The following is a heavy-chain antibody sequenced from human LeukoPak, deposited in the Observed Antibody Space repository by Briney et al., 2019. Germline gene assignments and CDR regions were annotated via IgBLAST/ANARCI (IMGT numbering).Heavy chain of an antibody. J-gene: IGHJ4*02. D-gene: IGHD2-15*01. Sequence: SETLSLTCTVSGGSLSSGDYYWGWIRQPPGRGLEWFGYIYYSGSTYYNPSLKSRVTISVDTSKNQFSLKLSSVTAADTAVYYCAREAHGYCSGGSCYENYFDYWGQGTLVTVSS. V-gene: IGHV4-30-4*01. CDR3: AREAHGYCSGGSCYENYFDY. CDR2: IYYSGST. CDR1: GGSLSSGDYY.